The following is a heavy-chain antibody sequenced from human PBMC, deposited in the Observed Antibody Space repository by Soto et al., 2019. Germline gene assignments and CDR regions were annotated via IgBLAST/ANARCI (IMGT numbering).Heavy chain of an antibody. CDR1: GGSISTDNW. D-gene: IGHD5-12*01. Sequence: QVQLEESGPGLVKPSGTLSLTCAVSGGSISTDNWWSWVRQPPGKGLEWVGEIYHSGSTNYNPSLKSRLTISIDKSKDQFSLDVRSVTAADTAIYYCARGARWLFDYWGQGTLVTVSS. J-gene: IGHJ4*02. CDR2: IYHSGST. V-gene: IGHV4-4*02. CDR3: ARGARWLFDY.